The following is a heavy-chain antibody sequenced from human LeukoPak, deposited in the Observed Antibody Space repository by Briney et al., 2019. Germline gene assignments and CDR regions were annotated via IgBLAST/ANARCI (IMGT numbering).Heavy chain of an antibody. CDR3: ATREYGSGSYYIGY. Sequence: HPGGSLRLSCAASGFTFSSYGMHWVRQAPGKGLEWVAVIWYDGSNKYYVDPVKGRFTISRDNSKNTLYLQMNSLRAEDTAVYYCATREYGSGSYYIGYWGQGTLVAVSS. V-gene: IGHV3-33*01. D-gene: IGHD3-10*01. CDR2: IWYDGSNK. CDR1: GFTFSSYG. J-gene: IGHJ4*02.